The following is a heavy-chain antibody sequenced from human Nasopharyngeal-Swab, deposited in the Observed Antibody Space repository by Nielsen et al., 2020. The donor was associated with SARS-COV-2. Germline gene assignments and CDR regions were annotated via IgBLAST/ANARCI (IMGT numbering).Heavy chain of an antibody. J-gene: IGHJ3*01. Sequence: WIRQPPGKGLEWVSYISSSSSTIYYADSVKGRFTISRDNSKNALYLQMNSLRAEDTAVYYCARDPSYDSSGFRVWGQGTMVTVSS. D-gene: IGHD3-22*01. CDR3: ARDPSYDSSGFRV. CDR2: ISSSSSTI. V-gene: IGHV3-48*01.